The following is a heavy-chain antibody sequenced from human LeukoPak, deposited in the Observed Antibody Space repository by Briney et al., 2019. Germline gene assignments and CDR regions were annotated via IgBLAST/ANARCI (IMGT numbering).Heavy chain of an antibody. D-gene: IGHD3-10*01. CDR1: GFTFSNYW. CDR2: ISSNGGST. CDR3: ARDEGSGSFDY. Sequence: GGSLRLSCAASGFTFSNYWMHWVRQAPGRGLEYVSTISSNGGSTYYANSVKGRFTISRDNSKNTLYLQMGSLRAEDMAVYYCARDEGSGSFDYWGQGTLVTVSS. V-gene: IGHV3-64*01. J-gene: IGHJ4*02.